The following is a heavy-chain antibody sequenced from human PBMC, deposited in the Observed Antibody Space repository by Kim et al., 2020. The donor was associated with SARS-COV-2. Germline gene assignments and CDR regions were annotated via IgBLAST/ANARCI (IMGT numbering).Heavy chain of an antibody. D-gene: IGHD2-21*02. CDR3: ARSPYCGGDCYSGDMDV. V-gene: IGHV1-69*13. Sequence: SVKVSCKASGGTFSSYAISWVRQAPGQGLEWMGGIIPIFGTANYAQKFQGRVTITADESTSTAYMELSSLRSEDTAVYYCARSPYCGGDCYSGDMDVWGQGTTVTVSS. CDR2: IIPIFGTA. J-gene: IGHJ6*02. CDR1: GGTFSSYA.